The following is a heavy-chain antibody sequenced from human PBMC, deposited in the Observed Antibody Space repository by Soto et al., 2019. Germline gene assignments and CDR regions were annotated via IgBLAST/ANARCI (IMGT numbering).Heavy chain of an antibody. V-gene: IGHV3-23*01. CDR2: ISGSGGST. CDR1: GFTFSSYA. CDR3: AKDFDCSGGSCYSDY. Sequence: EVQLLESGGGLVQPGGSLRLSCAASGFTFSSYAMSWVRQAPGKGLEWVSAISGSGGSTYYADSVKGRFTISRDNSKKTLYLQMNRLRAEDTAVYYSAKDFDCSGGSCYSDYWGQGTLVTVSS. J-gene: IGHJ4*02. D-gene: IGHD2-15*01.